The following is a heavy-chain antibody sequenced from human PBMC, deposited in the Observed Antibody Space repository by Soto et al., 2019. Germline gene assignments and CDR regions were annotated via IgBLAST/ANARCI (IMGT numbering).Heavy chain of an antibody. CDR2: VYYTGST. V-gene: IGHV4-30-4*01. Sequence: TLSLTCTVSGASIRSTDDYWSWIRQAPGKGLEWIGYVYYTGSTYYNPSLMSRLTISVDTSKNQFSLKLTSVTAAETAVYYCVRTDREGAVAPHWFDRWGQGTQVTVSS. J-gene: IGHJ5*02. CDR3: VRTDREGAVAPHWFDR. CDR1: GASIRSTDDY. D-gene: IGHD2-21*02.